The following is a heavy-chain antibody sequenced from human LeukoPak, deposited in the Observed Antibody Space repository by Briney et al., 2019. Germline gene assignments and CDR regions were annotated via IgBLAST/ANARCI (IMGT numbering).Heavy chain of an antibody. J-gene: IGHJ6*02. CDR1: GDTLTEFA. D-gene: IGHD3-3*01. Sequence: ASVKVSCEVSGDTLTEFAMHWVRQAPGKGLEWMGGFDPEDGETIYAQKFQGRVIMSEDTSTDTANMELSSLRSEDTAVYYCAADRFSIFGVVTTPKNYYGMDVWGQGTTVTVSS. V-gene: IGHV1-24*01. CDR2: FDPEDGET. CDR3: AADRFSIFGVVTTPKNYYGMDV.